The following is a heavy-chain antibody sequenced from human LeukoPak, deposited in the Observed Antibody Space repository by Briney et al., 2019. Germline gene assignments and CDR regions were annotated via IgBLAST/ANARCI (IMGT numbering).Heavy chain of an antibody. Sequence: GGSLRLSCAASGFTFSDHHMDWVRQAPGKGLEWVGRTRNKANSYTTEYAASVKGRFTISRADSENSLYLQMNSLKTEDTAVYYCARVRYCSSTTCRGAFDIWGQGTMVTVSS. D-gene: IGHD2-2*01. CDR1: GFTFSDHH. J-gene: IGHJ3*02. CDR2: TRNKANSYTT. CDR3: ARVRYCSSTTCRGAFDI. V-gene: IGHV3-72*01.